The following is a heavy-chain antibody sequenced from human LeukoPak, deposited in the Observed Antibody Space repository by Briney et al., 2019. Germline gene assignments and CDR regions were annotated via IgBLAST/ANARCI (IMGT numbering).Heavy chain of an antibody. Sequence: GESLKISCKGSGYSFTSYWIGWVRQMPGKGLEWMGSIYPGDSDTRYSPSFQGQATISADKSISTAYLQWSSLKASDTAMYYCARRYYGSGSLSGFDPWGQGTLVTVSS. D-gene: IGHD3-10*01. V-gene: IGHV5-51*01. CDR2: IYPGDSDT. CDR3: ARRYYGSGSLSGFDP. J-gene: IGHJ5*02. CDR1: GYSFTSYW.